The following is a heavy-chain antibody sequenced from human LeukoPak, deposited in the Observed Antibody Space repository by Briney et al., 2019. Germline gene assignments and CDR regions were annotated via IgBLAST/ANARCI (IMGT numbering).Heavy chain of an antibody. J-gene: IGHJ4*02. V-gene: IGHV3-21*01. CDR1: GFTFTDYN. CDR2: ISSSSTYI. Sequence: PGWSLRLSCAASGFTFTDYNMNWVRQAPGKGLEWVSSISSSSTYIYYADSVKGRFTISRDNAKNSLYLQMNSLSAEDTAVYYCARDRDFDYWGQGTLVTVSS. CDR3: ARDRDFDY.